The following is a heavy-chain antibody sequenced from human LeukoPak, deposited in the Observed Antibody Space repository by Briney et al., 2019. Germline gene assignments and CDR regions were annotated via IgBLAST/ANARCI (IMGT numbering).Heavy chain of an antibody. D-gene: IGHD2-2*01. V-gene: IGHV4-4*02. J-gene: IGHJ6*02. CDR3: ARERDCSSTSCYYSMNYYYYGMDV. CDR2: IYHSGST. CDR1: GGSISSSNW. Sequence: SETLSLTCAVSGGSISSSNWWSWVRQPPGKGLEWIGEIYHSGSTNYNPSLKSRVTISVDKSKNQFSLKLSSVTAADTAVYYCARERDCSSTSCYYSMNYYYYGMDVWGQGTTVTVSS.